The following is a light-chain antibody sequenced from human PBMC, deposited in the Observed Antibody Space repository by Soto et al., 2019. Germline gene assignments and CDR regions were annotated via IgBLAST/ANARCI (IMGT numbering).Light chain of an antibody. J-gene: IGLJ1*01. CDR1: SSDVGGYNY. CDR2: DVS. CDR3: SSYTTSNTRQIA. V-gene: IGLV2-14*03. Sequence: VCRSPRRACPIIKKSTSSDVGGYNYVSWYQHHPGKAPKLLIYDVSNRPSGVSNRFSGSKSDNTASLTISGLQPEDEADYYCSSYTTSNTRQIAFGPGTKVTVL.